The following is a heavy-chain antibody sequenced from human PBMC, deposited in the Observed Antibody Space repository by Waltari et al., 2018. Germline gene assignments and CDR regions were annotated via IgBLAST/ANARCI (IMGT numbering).Heavy chain of an antibody. D-gene: IGHD3-10*01. CDR2: INNGGVT. CDR1: GGSFSGYH. CDR3: ARGGVPDYYGSGSPYRNWFDP. Sequence: QVQLKQWGAGTLKPSDTLSLTCGVYGGSFSGYHWTWVHQSPGKGLEWIGEINNGGVTNYSPSLKSRVTISVDASKNQFSLFVRSVTAADTAVYYCARGGVPDYYGSGSPYRNWFDPWGQGTLVTVSS. J-gene: IGHJ5*02. V-gene: IGHV4-34*02.